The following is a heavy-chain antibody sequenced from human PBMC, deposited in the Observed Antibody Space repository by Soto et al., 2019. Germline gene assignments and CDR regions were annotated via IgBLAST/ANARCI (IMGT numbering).Heavy chain of an antibody. Sequence: PGGSLRLSCAASGVPVTSNYMNWVRQPPGKGLEWVSIIYSSGATYYADSVKGRFTISRDKSKNTLYLQMRNLRAEDTAIYYCARVDTYDYYYAMDVWGQGTTVTVS. D-gene: IGHD5-18*01. J-gene: IGHJ6*02. CDR2: IYSSGAT. CDR1: GVPVTSNY. CDR3: ARVDTYDYYYAMDV. V-gene: IGHV3-53*01.